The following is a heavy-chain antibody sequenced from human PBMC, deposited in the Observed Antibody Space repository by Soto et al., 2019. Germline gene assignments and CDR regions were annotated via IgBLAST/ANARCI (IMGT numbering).Heavy chain of an antibody. V-gene: IGHV1-18*01. D-gene: IGHD3-16*01. Sequence: QVQLVQSGDEVKKPGSSVKVSCKASGYIVVNYGIAWVRQAPRQGLEWMGWISPYTGNTHSASKVQGRLTMTTDTSTSTAYMDLGSLTSDDTAVYYCVMVDNYVTPTPQDVWCRGTTVTVSS. J-gene: IGHJ6*02. CDR3: VMVDNYVTPTPQDV. CDR2: ISPYTGNT. CDR1: GYIVVNYG.